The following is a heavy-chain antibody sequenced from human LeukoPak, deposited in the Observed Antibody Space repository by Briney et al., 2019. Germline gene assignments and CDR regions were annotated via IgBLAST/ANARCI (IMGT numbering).Heavy chain of an antibody. CDR3: ARPHIVGVTATRWGLDY. D-gene: IGHD2-21*02. V-gene: IGHV3-30*09. Sequence: GGSPRLSCAASGFTFSSYAMHWVRQAPGKGLEWVAVISYDGNTKYYADSVKGRFAISRDNSKNTLYLQMNSLRPEDTAVYYCARPHIVGVTATRWGLDYWGQGALVTVSS. CDR2: ISYDGNTK. CDR1: GFTFSSYA. J-gene: IGHJ4*02.